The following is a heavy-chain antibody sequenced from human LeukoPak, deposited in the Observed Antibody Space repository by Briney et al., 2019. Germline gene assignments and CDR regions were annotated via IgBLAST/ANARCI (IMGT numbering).Heavy chain of an antibody. D-gene: IGHD6-13*01. CDR3: ARGALTAAGTRDYSYYYMDV. CDR2: ISCDGSNK. CDR1: GFTFSSYA. J-gene: IGHJ6*03. Sequence: GGSLRLSCAASGFTFSSYAMHWVRQAPGKGLEWVAVISCDGSNKYYADSVKGRFTISRDNSKNTLYLQMNSLRAEDTAVYYCARGALTAAGTRDYSYYYMDVWGKGTTVTVSS. V-gene: IGHV3-30*04.